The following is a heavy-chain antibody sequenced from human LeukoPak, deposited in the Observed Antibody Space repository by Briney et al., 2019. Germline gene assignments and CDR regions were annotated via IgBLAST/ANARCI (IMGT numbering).Heavy chain of an antibody. CDR2: ISAYNGNT. CDR1: GYTFTSYG. Sequence: ASVKVSCKASGYTFTSYGISWVRQAPGQGLEWMGWISAYNGNTSYAQKLQGGVTMTTDTSTSTAYMELRSLRSDDTAVYYCARVGLAYCGGDCPGWFDPWGQGTLVTVSS. D-gene: IGHD2-21*01. J-gene: IGHJ5*02. V-gene: IGHV1-18*01. CDR3: ARVGLAYCGGDCPGWFDP.